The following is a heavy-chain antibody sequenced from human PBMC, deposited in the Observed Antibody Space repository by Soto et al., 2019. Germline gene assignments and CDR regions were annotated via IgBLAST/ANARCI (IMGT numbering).Heavy chain of an antibody. CDR2: IYNSRGT. J-gene: IGHJ5*01. CDR1: RGSVSSDLFY. V-gene: IGHV4-61*01. CDR3: AREKRAGNWFDS. Sequence: QVQLQESGPGLLRPSETLSLTCAVSRGSVSSDLFYWSWIRQPPGKGLEWIGYIYNSRGTNYNTSPKRRVPMSLDTPNNQFFLKLTSVTAADTAVYYCAREKRAGNWFDSWGQGTLVTVSS. D-gene: IGHD3-10*01.